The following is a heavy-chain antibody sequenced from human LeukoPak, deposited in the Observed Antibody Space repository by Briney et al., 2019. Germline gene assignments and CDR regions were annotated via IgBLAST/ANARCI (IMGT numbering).Heavy chain of an antibody. CDR3: ARVPTELLWFGESGYYFDY. D-gene: IGHD3-10*01. CDR1: GYTFTGYY. Sequence: ASVKVSCKASGYTFTGYYMHWVRQAPGQGLEWMGWINPNSGGTNYAQKFQGRVTMTRDTSISTAYMELSRLRSDDTAVYYCARVPTELLWFGESGYYFDYWGQGTLVTVSS. V-gene: IGHV1-2*02. J-gene: IGHJ4*02. CDR2: INPNSGGT.